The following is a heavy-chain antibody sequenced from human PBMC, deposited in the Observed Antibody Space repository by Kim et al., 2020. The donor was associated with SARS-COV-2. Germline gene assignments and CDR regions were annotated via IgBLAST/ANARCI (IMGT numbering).Heavy chain of an antibody. J-gene: IGHJ4*02. CDR3: AKEHAAVGSPCFDN. CDR2: ISSSGDGA. V-gene: IGHV3-23*01. CDR1: GFPFSTYA. D-gene: IGHD6-13*01. Sequence: GGSLRLSCSASGFPFSTYAMSWVRQAPGKGLEWISGISSSGDGAWYADAVRGRFTLSRDNSKSTLSLQMNTLRAEDTALYFCAKEHAAVGSPCFDNWGPGILVTVSS.